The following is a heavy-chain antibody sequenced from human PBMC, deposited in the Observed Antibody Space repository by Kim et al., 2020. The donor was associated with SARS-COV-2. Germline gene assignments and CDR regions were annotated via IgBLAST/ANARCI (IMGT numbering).Heavy chain of an antibody. J-gene: IGHJ6*02. Sequence: SVKGRFTISRDDSKSIAYLQMNSLKTEDTAVYYCTRGSPAAFRIYYGMDVWGQGTTVTVSS. V-gene: IGHV3-49*02. CDR3: TRGSPAAFRIYYGMDV. D-gene: IGHD2-2*01.